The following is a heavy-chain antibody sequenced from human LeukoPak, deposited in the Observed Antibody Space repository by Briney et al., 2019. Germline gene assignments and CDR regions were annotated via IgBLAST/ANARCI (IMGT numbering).Heavy chain of an antibody. Sequence: GSLRLSCTASGFTFSSYSMNWVRQAPGKGLEWVSSISSSSSYIYYADSVKGRFTISRDNAKNSLYLQMNSLRAEDTAVYYCARGRGYGDYVFDYWGQGTLVTVSS. V-gene: IGHV3-21*01. D-gene: IGHD4-17*01. CDR1: GFTFSSYS. CDR3: ARGRGYGDYVFDY. J-gene: IGHJ4*02. CDR2: ISSSSSYI.